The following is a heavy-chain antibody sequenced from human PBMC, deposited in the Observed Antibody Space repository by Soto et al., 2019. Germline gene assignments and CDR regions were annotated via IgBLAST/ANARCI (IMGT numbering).Heavy chain of an antibody. D-gene: IGHD2-21*01. CDR1: GGTFSSYA. CDR2: IIPIFGTA. V-gene: IGHV1-69*01. Sequence: QVQLVQSGAEVKKPGSSVKVSCKASGGTFSSYAISWVRQAPGQGLEWMGGIIPIFGTANYAQKFQGRVTITADESTSTAYMELSRLRSEDTAVYYCARAGMWRGNYYYYYGMDVWGQGTTVTVSS. J-gene: IGHJ6*02. CDR3: ARAGMWRGNYYYYYGMDV.